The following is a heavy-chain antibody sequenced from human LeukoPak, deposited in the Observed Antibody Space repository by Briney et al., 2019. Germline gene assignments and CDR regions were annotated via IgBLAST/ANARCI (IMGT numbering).Heavy chain of an antibody. J-gene: IGHJ4*02. CDR3: ARDFGD. V-gene: IGHV3-30*03. CDR2: ISYDGTNK. Sequence: GGSLRLSCAVSGFTFSSYGMHWVRQAPGKGLEWMAVISYDGTNKYYADSVKGRFTISRDNAKNSLYLQMNSLRDEDTAVYYCARDFGDWGQGTLVTVSS. CDR1: GFTFSSYG.